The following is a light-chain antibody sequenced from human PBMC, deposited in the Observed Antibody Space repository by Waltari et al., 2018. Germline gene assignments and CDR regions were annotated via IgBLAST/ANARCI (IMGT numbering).Light chain of an antibody. V-gene: IGKV1-5*01. Sequence: DIQMTQSPSTLSASVGDRVTITCRPSQSISSWLAWFQQKPGKAPKLLIYDASSLQSGVPSRFSGSGSGTDFTLTISSLQPDDFATYYCQQYNSWGTFGQGTKVEIK. CDR1: QSISSW. CDR2: DAS. CDR3: QQYNSWGT. J-gene: IGKJ1*01.